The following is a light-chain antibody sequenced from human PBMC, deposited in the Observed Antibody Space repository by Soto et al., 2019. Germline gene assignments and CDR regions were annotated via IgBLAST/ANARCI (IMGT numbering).Light chain of an antibody. Sequence: QSALTQPPSASGTPGQRVTISCSGSSSNIGSNTVSWYQQLPGTAPKLLIYTNNQRPSGVSDRFSGSKSGTSASLTISGLQSEDEADYYCATWDDSMNGLFGGGTKVTVL. CDR1: SSNIGSNT. CDR3: ATWDDSMNGL. J-gene: IGLJ3*02. CDR2: TNN. V-gene: IGLV1-44*01.